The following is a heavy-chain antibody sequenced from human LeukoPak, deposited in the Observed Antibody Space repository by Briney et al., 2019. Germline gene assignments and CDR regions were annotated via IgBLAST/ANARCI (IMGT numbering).Heavy chain of an antibody. CDR3: ARAYFSSSSGYYYYMDV. V-gene: IGHV1-2*02. CDR2: INPNSGGT. Sequence: ASVKVSCKASGYTFTGYYMHWVRQAPGQGLEWMGWINPNSGGTNYAQKFQGRVTMTRDTSISTAYMELSRLRSDDTAVYYCARAYFSSSSGYYYYMDVWGKGTTVTVSS. CDR1: GYTFTGYY. J-gene: IGHJ6*03. D-gene: IGHD6-6*01.